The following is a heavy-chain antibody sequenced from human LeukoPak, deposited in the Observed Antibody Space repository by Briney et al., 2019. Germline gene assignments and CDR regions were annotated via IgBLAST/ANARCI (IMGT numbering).Heavy chain of an antibody. CDR3: SRGASSSWNPTGLDWLHKIKWYIDL. Sequence: TGGSLRLSCAASGFTFSSFGMHWVRQAPGKGLEWVAVISYDGSDKYYADSVKGRFTISRDNSKNTLYLQMNSLKAEDTAVYYCSRGASSSWNPTGLDWLHKIKWYIDLWGRGTLVTVSS. D-gene: IGHD6-13*01. CDR1: GFTFSSFG. J-gene: IGHJ2*01. CDR2: ISYDGSDK. V-gene: IGHV3-30*03.